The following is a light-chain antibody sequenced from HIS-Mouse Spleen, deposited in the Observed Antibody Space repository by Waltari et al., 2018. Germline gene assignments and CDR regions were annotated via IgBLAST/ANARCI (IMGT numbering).Light chain of an antibody. Sequence: QSALTQPPSASGSPGQSVTISCTGTSSAVGGYHYFPWYQQHPGKTPQLMIYEVSKRPSGVPDRFAGSKSGNTASLTVSGLQAEDEADYYCSSYAGSNNFVVFGGGTKLTVL. CDR2: EVS. V-gene: IGLV2-8*01. J-gene: IGLJ2*01. CDR3: SSYAGSNNFVV. CDR1: SSAVGGYHY.